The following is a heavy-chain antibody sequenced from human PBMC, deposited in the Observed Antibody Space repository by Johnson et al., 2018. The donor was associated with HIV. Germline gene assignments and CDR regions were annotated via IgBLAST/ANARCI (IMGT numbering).Heavy chain of an antibody. J-gene: IGHJ3*01. D-gene: IGHD2-8*01. Sequence: VQLVESGGGLVKPGGSLRLSCAASGFTVSSNYMSWVRQAPGKGLEWVSVIYSGGSTNYADSVKGRFIISRDNAKTSLYVQMNSLRAEDTALYYCVTRGFYCTDGVCHGVFDFWGQGTMVTVSS. CDR1: GFTVSSNY. V-gene: IGHV3-53*01. CDR3: VTRGFYCTDGVCHGVFDF. CDR2: IYSGGST.